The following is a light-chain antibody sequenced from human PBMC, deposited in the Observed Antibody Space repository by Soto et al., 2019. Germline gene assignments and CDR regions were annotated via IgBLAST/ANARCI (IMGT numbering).Light chain of an antibody. J-gene: IGKJ1*01. CDR1: QSVSNNY. V-gene: IGKV3-20*01. CDR3: QQYGSSGT. CDR2: GAS. Sequence: IVLTHSPCTLSLSPGERATLSCRASQSVSNNYLAWYQQKPGQAPRLLIYGASNRATGIPDRFSGSGSGTDFTLTISRLEPEDFAVYYCQQYGSSGTFGQGTKVDIK.